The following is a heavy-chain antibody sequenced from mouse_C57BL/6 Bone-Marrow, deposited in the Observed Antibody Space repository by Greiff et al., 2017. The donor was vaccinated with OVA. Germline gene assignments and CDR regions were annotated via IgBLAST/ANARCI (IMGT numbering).Heavy chain of an antibody. CDR1: GFTFSDYY. D-gene: IGHD2-4*01. J-gene: IGHJ1*03. CDR2: INYDGSST. V-gene: IGHV5-16*01. Sequence: DVQLQESEGGLVQPGSSMKLSCTASGFTFSDYYMAWVRQVPEKGLEWVANINYDGSSTYYLDSLKSRFIISRDNAKNILYLQMSSLKSEDTATYYCAREGYDYDWYFDVWGTGTTVTVSS. CDR3: AREGYDYDWYFDV.